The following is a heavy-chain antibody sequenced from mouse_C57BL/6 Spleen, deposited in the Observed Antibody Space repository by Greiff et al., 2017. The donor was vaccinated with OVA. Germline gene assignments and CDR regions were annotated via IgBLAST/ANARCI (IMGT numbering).Heavy chain of an antibody. CDR3: ARENSGHYFDY. CDR1: GYTFTDYY. Sequence: EVQLQQSGPVLVKPGASVKMSCKASGYTFTDYYMNWVKQSHGKSLEWIGVINPYNGGTSYNQKFKGKATLTVDKSSSTAYMELNSLTSEDSAVYYGARENSGHYFDYWGQGTTLTVSS. CDR2: INPYNGGT. V-gene: IGHV1-19*01. J-gene: IGHJ2*01.